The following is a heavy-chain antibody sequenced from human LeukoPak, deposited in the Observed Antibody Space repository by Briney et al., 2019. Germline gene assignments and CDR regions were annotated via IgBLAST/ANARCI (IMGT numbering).Heavy chain of an antibody. D-gene: IGHD5-18*01. CDR2: INPNSGGT. CDR1: GYTFTSYY. V-gene: IGHV1-2*02. CDR3: ARDPGRGYSYGYFY. J-gene: IGHJ4*02. Sequence: ASVKVSCKASGYTFTSYYMHWVRQAPGQGLEWMGIINPNSGGTNYAQKFQGRVTTTRDTSISTAYMELSRLRSDDTAVYYCARDPGRGYSYGYFYWGQGTLVTVSS.